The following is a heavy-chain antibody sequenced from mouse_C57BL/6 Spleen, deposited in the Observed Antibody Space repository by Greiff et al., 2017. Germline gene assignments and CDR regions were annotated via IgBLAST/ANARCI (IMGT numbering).Heavy chain of an antibody. D-gene: IGHD1-1*01. CDR3: ARELLCAMDY. J-gene: IGHJ4*01. CDR1: GYAFSSYW. V-gene: IGHV1-82*01. CDR2: FYPGDGDT. Sequence: QVQLQQSGPELVKPGASVKISCKASGYAFSSYWMNWVKQRPGKGLEWIGRFYPGDGDTNYNGKFKGNATLTADKSSSTAYMQLSSLTSEDSAVYFCARELLCAMDYWGQGTSVTVSS.